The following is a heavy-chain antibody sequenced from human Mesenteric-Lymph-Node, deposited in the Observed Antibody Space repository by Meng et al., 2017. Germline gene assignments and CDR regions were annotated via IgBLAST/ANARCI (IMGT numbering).Heavy chain of an antibody. J-gene: IGHJ4*02. CDR2: INHSGST. Sequence: GSLRLSCAVYGGSFSGYYWSWIRQPPGKGLEWIGEINHSGSTNYNPSLKSRVTISVDTSNNQFSLNLNSVTAADTAVYYCATYRQSAAEDWGQGTPVTVSS. D-gene: IGHD2-15*01. CDR1: GGSFSGYY. V-gene: IGHV4-34*01. CDR3: ATYRQSAAED.